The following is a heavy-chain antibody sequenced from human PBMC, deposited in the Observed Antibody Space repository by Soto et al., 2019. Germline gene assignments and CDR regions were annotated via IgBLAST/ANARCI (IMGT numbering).Heavy chain of an antibody. Sequence: GGSLRLSCAASGFSFSSYAMSWVRQAPGKGLEWVSTISGSAGTTFYADSVKGRFTISRDNSKNTLYLQMNSLRAEDTAVYFCAKFLNNNGDYAIYWGQGTLVTVSS. CDR2: ISGSAGTT. CDR3: AKFLNNNGDYAIY. J-gene: IGHJ4*02. D-gene: IGHD4-17*01. V-gene: IGHV3-23*01. CDR1: GFSFSSYA.